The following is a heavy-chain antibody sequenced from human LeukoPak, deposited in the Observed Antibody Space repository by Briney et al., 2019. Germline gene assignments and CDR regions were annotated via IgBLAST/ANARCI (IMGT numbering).Heavy chain of an antibody. Sequence: SETLSLTCTVSGGSISSYYWSWIRQPPGKGLEWIGYIYYSGSTNYNPSLKSRVTISVDTSKNQFSLKLSSVTAADTAVYYCARGQSSLGAFDIWGQGTMVTVSS. CDR1: GGSISSYY. CDR2: IYYSGST. V-gene: IGHV4-59*08. J-gene: IGHJ3*02. CDR3: ARGQSSLGAFDI. D-gene: IGHD2-2*01.